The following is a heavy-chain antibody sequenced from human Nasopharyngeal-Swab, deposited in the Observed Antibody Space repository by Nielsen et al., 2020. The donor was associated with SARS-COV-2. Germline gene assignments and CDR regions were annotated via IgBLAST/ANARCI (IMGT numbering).Heavy chain of an antibody. V-gene: IGHV3-23*01. J-gene: IGHJ4*02. CDR1: GFTFSSYV. CDR3: AKEVAAAIGEYYFDY. D-gene: IGHD6-13*01. CDR2: ISGSGGST. Sequence: GESLKISCAASGFTFSSYVMSWVRQAPGKGLEWVSAISGSGGSTYYADSVKGRFTISRDNSKNTLYLQMNSLRAEDTAVYYCAKEVAAAIGEYYFDYWGQGTLVTVSS.